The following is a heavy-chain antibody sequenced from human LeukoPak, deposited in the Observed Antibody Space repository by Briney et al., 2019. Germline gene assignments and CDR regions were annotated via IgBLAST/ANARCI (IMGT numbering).Heavy chain of an antibody. J-gene: IGHJ4*02. CDR2: IYYSGST. D-gene: IGHD5-18*01. CDR1: GGSISSYY. CDR3: ARGRQRGYSYGHDY. Sequence: SETLSLTCTVSGGSISSYYWSWIRQPPGKGLEWIGYIYYSGSTNYNPSLKSRVTISVDTSKNQFSLKLSSVTAADTAVYYCARGRQRGYSYGHDYWGQGTLVTVSS. V-gene: IGHV4-59*01.